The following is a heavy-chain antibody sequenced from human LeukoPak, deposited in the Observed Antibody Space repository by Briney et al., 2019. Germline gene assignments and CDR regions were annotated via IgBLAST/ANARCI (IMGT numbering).Heavy chain of an antibody. D-gene: IGHD6-13*01. CDR2: IYTSGST. J-gene: IGHJ6*02. CDR1: GGSISSGSYY. Sequence: SETLSLTCTVSGGSISSGSYYWSWIRQPAGKGLEWIGRIYTSGSTNYNPSLKSRVTISVDTSKNQFSLKLSSVTAADTAVYYCARGPPYSSSWYGTPDYYYGMDVWGQGTTVTVSS. CDR3: ARGPPYSSSWYGTPDYYYGMDV. V-gene: IGHV4-61*02.